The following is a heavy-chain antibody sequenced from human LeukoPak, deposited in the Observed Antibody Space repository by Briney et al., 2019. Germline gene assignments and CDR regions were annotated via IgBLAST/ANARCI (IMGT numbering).Heavy chain of an antibody. Sequence: SETLSLTCAVFGYSISSDCYWGWIRQPPGKGLEWIGSIYHSGSTSYNPSLKSRATISVDTSKNQFSLKLTSVTAADSAVYYCARNATYPFDSWGQGTLVTVSS. CDR3: ARNATYPFDS. CDR2: IYHSGST. J-gene: IGHJ4*02. CDR1: GYSISSDCY. V-gene: IGHV4-38-2*01.